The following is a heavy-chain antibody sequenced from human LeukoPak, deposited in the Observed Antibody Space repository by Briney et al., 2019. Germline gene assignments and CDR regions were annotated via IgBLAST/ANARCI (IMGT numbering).Heavy chain of an antibody. CDR3: VRHYRPPQDSRAAKPTGYYYYYMDV. J-gene: IGHJ6*03. D-gene: IGHD3-16*02. CDR2: IYPSDSHT. Sequence: GESLKISCQGSGYTFPIYWIGWVRQTPGKGLEWMGIIYPSDSHTIYSPSFQGQVTVSADKSISIAYLQWSSLKASDTAIYYCVRHYRPPQDSRAAKPTGYYYYYMDVWGTGTTVIVS. V-gene: IGHV5-51*01. CDR1: GYTFPIYW.